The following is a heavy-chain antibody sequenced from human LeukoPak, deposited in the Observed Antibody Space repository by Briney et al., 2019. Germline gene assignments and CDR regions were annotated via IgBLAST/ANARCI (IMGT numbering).Heavy chain of an antibody. CDR2: IYYSGST. J-gene: IGHJ4*02. V-gene: IGHV4-39*07. D-gene: IGHD2-2*01. Sequence: SETLSLTCAVSGGSISSNSYYWGWIRQPPGKGLEWIGSIYYSGSTYYNPSLKSRVTISLDTSKNQFSLKLSSVTAADTAMYYCARVKRRYQLLKPLHETPSHYFDYWGQGTLVTVSS. CDR1: GGSISSNSYY. CDR3: ARVKRRYQLLKPLHETPSHYFDY.